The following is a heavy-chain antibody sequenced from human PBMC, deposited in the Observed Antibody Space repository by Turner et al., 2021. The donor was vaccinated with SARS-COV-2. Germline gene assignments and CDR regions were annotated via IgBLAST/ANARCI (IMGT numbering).Heavy chain of an antibody. CDR1: IGSISSSAYY. D-gene: IGHD6-19*01. J-gene: IGHJ4*02. CDR3: ARQVSILGRWLAPFDS. V-gene: IGHV4-39*01. CDR2: FFYSGST. Sequence: QLQLQESGPGLVKPSETLSLTCTVSIGSISSSAYYWGWIRQPPGKGLEWIGSFFYSGSTYYSPSLKSRITISVDTSKNQFSLNLSSVTAADTAVYYCARQVSILGRWLAPFDSWGQGTLVTVSS.